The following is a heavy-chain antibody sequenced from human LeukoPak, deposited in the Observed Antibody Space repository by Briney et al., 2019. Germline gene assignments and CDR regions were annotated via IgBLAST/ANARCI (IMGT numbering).Heavy chain of an antibody. J-gene: IGHJ4*02. CDR2: ISANGINT. Sequence: GGSLRLSCAASGLSFSIYGMSWVRQAPGKGLHWLSAISANGINTYYADSVKGRFTISRDNAKNSLYLQMNSLKASDTAMYYCARRDSSGYYNDYWGQGTLVTVSS. CDR3: ARRDSSGYYNDY. D-gene: IGHD3-22*01. CDR1: GLSFSIYG. V-gene: IGHV3-23*01.